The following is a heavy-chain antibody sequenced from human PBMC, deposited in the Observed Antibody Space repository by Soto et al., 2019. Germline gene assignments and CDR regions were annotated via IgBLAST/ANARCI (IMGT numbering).Heavy chain of an antibody. Sequence: QSGPTLVNPTQTLTLTCTFSGFSLSTSGMCVSWIRQPPGKALEWLALIDWDDDKYYNTSLKTRLTISKDTSKNQVVLTLTDMDPVDTATYFCARISCFGSTGVDFDSWGPGTLVTVSS. CDR3: ARISCFGSTGVDFDS. CDR1: GFSLSTSGMC. V-gene: IGHV2-70*13. J-gene: IGHJ4*02. D-gene: IGHD1-7*01. CDR2: IDWDDDK.